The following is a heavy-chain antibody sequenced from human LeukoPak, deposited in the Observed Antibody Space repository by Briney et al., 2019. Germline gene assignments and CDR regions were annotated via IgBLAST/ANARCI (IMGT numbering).Heavy chain of an antibody. J-gene: IGHJ4*02. D-gene: IGHD2-2*01. V-gene: IGHV1-2*02. CDR1: GYTFTTYY. CDR3: ARVAVVVVPAADY. CDR2: INPNSGGT. Sequence: ASVKVSSKASGYTFTTYYMHWVRQAPGQGLEWIGWINPNSGGTNYAQKFQGRVTMTRDTSITTAYMELSRLRSDDTAVYYCARVAVVVVPAADYWGQGTLVTVSS.